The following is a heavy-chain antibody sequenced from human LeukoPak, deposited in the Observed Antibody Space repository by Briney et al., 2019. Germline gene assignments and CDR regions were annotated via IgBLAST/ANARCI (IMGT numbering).Heavy chain of an antibody. D-gene: IGHD3-22*01. CDR1: GGTFSSYA. Sequence: SVKVSCKASGGTFSSYAISWVRQAPGQGLEWMGGIIPIFGTANYAQKFQGRVTVTADESTSTAYMELSSLRSEDTAVYYCARAGNYYDSSGYRKYWGQGTLVTVSS. CDR3: ARAGNYYDSSGYRKY. CDR2: IIPIFGTA. J-gene: IGHJ4*02. V-gene: IGHV1-69*01.